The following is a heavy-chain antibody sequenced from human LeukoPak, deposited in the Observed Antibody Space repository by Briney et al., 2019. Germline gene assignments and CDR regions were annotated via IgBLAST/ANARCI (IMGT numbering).Heavy chain of an antibody. CDR2: VYSTGST. CDR3: ATDQEFYFDY. CDR1: GGSTSSYY. V-gene: IGHV4-4*07. J-gene: IGHJ4*02. Sequence: SETLSLTCTVSGGSTSSYYWSWIRQPAGKGLEWIGRVYSTGSTNYNPSLKSRVTMSVDKSKNQLSLKLTSATAADTAVYYCATDQEFYFDYWGQGTLVTVSS.